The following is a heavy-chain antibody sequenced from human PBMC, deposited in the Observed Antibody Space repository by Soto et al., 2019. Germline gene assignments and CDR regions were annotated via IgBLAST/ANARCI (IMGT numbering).Heavy chain of an antibody. J-gene: IGHJ4*02. CDR2: INPSGGST. CDR1: GYTFTSYY. CDR3: ERDLYGRFTVAGH. V-gene: IGHV1-46*01. D-gene: IGHD4-17*01. Sequence: QVQLVQSGAEVKKPGASVKVSCKASGYTFTSYYMHWVRQAPGQGLEWMGIINPSGGSTSYAQKFQGRVTMTRDTSTSTVYMELSSLRSEDTAVYYCERDLYGRFTVAGHWGQGTLVTVSS.